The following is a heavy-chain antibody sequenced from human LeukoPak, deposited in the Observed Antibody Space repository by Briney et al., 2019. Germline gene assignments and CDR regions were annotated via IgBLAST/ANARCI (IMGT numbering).Heavy chain of an antibody. J-gene: IGHJ5*02. D-gene: IGHD1-26*01. CDR3: ARPLKSGNYGRFDR. V-gene: IGHV1-2*02. CDR1: GYSFSGYF. CDR2: ITPNSGGT. Sequence: ASVKVSCKPSGYSFSGYFLHWVRQAPGRGLEWMGWITPNSGGTNSAQKFQGRVTMTRDTSSNTAYMELSSLTSDDTAVYYCARPLKSGNYGRFDRWGEGTLVTVS.